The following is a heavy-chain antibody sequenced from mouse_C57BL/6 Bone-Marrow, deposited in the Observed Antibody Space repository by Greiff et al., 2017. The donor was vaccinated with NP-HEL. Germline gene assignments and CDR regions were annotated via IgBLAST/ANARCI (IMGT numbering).Heavy chain of an antibody. Sequence: QVQLQQPGAELVKPGASVKLSCKASGYTFTSYWMQWVKQRPGQGLEWIGEIDPSDSYTNYNQQFKGKATLTVDTSSSTAYMQLSSLTSEDSAVYYCAKGGGYSNYPWFAYWGQGTLVTVSA. CDR3: AKGGGYSNYPWFAY. CDR2: IDPSDSYT. J-gene: IGHJ3*01. CDR1: GYTFTSYW. V-gene: IGHV1-50*01. D-gene: IGHD2-5*01.